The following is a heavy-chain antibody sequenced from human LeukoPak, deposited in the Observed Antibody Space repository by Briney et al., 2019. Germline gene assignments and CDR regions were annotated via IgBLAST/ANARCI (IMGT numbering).Heavy chain of an antibody. Sequence: GGSLRLSCAASGFTVSSNYMSWVRQAPGKGLEWVSVIYSGGSTYYADSVKGRFTISRDNSKNTLYLQMNSLRAEDTAVYYCARDFLSTNPYLDLWGQGTLVTVSS. J-gene: IGHJ5*02. V-gene: IGHV3-53*01. D-gene: IGHD2/OR15-2a*01. CDR1: GFTVSSNY. CDR3: ARDFLSTNPYLDL. CDR2: IYSGGST.